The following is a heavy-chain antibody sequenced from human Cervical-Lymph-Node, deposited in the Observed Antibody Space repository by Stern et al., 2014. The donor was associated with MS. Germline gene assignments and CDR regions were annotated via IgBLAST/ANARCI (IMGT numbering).Heavy chain of an antibody. CDR1: RFTFSSYG. J-gene: IGHJ4*02. CDR2: ISYDGTKK. V-gene: IGHV3-30*04. Sequence: QVQLVESGGGVVQPGGSLRLSCAASRFTFSSYGLHWVRQAPGKGLEWVALISYDGTKKYYAESVKGRFSISRDNSRKFVYPHMNSLRDDDTAAYYCAREAPSAVYFDFWGQGTLLTVSS. CDR3: AREAPSAVYFDF. D-gene: IGHD2-2*01.